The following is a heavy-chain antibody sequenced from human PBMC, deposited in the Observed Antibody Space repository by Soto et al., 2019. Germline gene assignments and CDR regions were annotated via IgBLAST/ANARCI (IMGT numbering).Heavy chain of an antibody. CDR3: AGEEQWLAESPGDVFDI. J-gene: IGHJ3*02. D-gene: IGHD6-19*01. V-gene: IGHV1-18*01. Sequence: GASVTVSCKASGYSFTSYGISWVRQAPGQGLEWMGWISGYNGKTSYAQKFKGRVTMTIDTSTTTAYLELRSLRSDDTAVYYCAGEEQWLAESPGDVFDIWGQGTMVTVSS. CDR2: ISGYNGKT. CDR1: GYSFTSYG.